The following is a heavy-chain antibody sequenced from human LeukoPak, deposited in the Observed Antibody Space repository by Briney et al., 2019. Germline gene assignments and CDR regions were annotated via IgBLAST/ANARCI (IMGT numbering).Heavy chain of an antibody. D-gene: IGHD1-26*01. CDR1: GFTVSSNY. Sequence: GGSLRLSCAASGFTVSSNYMSWVRQAPGKGLEGVSVIYSGGSTYYADSVKGRFTISRDNSKNTLYLQMNSLRAEDTAVYYCATGSGSYYEGTGYRGQGTLVTVSS. V-gene: IGHV3-66*02. J-gene: IGHJ4*02. CDR3: ATGSGSYYEGTGY. CDR2: IYSGGST.